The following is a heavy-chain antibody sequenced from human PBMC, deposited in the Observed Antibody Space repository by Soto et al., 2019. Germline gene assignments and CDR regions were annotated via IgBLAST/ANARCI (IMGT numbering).Heavy chain of an antibody. D-gene: IGHD2-2*01. J-gene: IGHJ6*02. CDR1: GFTLSDYG. V-gene: IGHV3-33*01. Sequence: QVQLVESGGGVFEPGRSLSLSCAASGFTLSDYGMHWVRQASGKGLEWVAVIWFDGTNKYYADSVTGRFTISRDNSKNTLYLQMNSLRAEDTAVYYCARDQYHLGCGDTSCYYNFAMDVWGQGTTVTVSS. CDR3: ARDQYHLGCGDTSCYYNFAMDV. CDR2: IWFDGTNK.